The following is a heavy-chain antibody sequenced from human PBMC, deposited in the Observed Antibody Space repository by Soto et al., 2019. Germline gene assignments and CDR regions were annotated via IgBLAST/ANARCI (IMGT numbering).Heavy chain of an antibody. J-gene: IGHJ5*02. CDR3: ARDRQQLVPTALDP. Sequence: PGGSLRLSCAASGFTFSSYGMHWVRQAPGKGLEWVAAIWYDGSNKYYADSVKGRFTISRDNSKNTLYLQMNSLRAEDTAVYYCARDRQQLVPTALDPWGQGTLVTVSS. D-gene: IGHD6-13*01. CDR2: IWYDGSNK. V-gene: IGHV3-33*01. CDR1: GFTFSSYG.